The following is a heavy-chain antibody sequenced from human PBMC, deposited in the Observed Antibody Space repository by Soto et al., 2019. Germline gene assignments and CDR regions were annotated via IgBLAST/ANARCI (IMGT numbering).Heavy chain of an antibody. D-gene: IGHD1-1*01. Sequence: QVQLQESGSGLVKPSETLSLTCTVSGGSFSSHFWSWIRQPPGKGLEWIGYMYNSGSTNYTPSLKSRVTISVDTSKNQFSLKLTSVTAADTAIYYCAREGGPTGTPGWFDPWGQGTLVTVSS. V-gene: IGHV4-59*11. CDR2: MYNSGST. CDR3: AREGGPTGTPGWFDP. CDR1: GGSFSSHF. J-gene: IGHJ5*02.